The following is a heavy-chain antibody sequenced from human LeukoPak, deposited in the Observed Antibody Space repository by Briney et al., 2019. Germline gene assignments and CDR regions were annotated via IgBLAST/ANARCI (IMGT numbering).Heavy chain of an antibody. Sequence: GASVTVSCKASGYTFTGYYMHWVRQAPGQGLEWMGWINPNSGGTNYAQKFQGRVTMTRDTSISTAYMELSRLRSDDTAVYYCARDWGIAAAGPYYYYYMDVWGKGTTVTVSS. CDR2: INPNSGGT. V-gene: IGHV1-2*02. CDR3: ARDWGIAAAGPYYYYYMDV. J-gene: IGHJ6*03. CDR1: GYTFTGYY. D-gene: IGHD6-13*01.